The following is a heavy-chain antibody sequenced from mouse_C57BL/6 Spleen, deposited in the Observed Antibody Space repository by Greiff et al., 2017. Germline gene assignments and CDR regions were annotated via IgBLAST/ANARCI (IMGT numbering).Heavy chain of an antibody. V-gene: IGHV1-47*01. Sequence: VQLQQSGAELVKPGASVKMSCKASGYTFTTYPIEWMKQNHGQSLEWIGNFHPYNDDTKYNEKFKGKATLTVEKSSSTVYLELSRLTSDDSAVYYCARGGYGSRGYFDVWGTGTTVTVSS. CDR3: ARGGYGSRGYFDV. CDR1: GYTFTTYP. CDR2: FHPYNDDT. J-gene: IGHJ1*03. D-gene: IGHD1-1*01.